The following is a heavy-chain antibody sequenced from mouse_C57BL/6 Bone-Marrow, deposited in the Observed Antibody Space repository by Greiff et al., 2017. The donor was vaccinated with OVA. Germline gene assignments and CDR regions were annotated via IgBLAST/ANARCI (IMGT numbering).Heavy chain of an antibody. CDR1: GYTFTSYG. J-gene: IGHJ3*01. V-gene: IGHV1-81*01. D-gene: IGHD1-1*01. CDR2: IYPRSGNT. CDR3: ARSLYYCGSSYGFAY. Sequence: QVHVKQSGAELARPGASVKLSCKASGYTFTSYGISWVKQRPGQGLEWIGEIYPRSGNTYYNEKFKGKATLTADKSSSTAYMELLRLTSEVTAVYFCARSLYYCGSSYGFAYWGQGTLVTVSA.